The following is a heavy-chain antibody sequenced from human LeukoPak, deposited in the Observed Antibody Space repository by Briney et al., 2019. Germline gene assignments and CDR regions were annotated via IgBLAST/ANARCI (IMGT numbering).Heavy chain of an antibody. Sequence: PSEALSLTCTVSGYSISSGYYWGWIRQPPGKGLEWIGSIYHSGSTYYNPPLKSRATISVDTSKNQFSLKLSSVTAADAAVYYCARVLPNYYDRGGGDYWGQGTLVTVSS. V-gene: IGHV4-38-2*02. CDR1: GYSISSGYY. J-gene: IGHJ4*02. D-gene: IGHD3-22*01. CDR2: IYHSGST. CDR3: ARVLPNYYDRGGGDY.